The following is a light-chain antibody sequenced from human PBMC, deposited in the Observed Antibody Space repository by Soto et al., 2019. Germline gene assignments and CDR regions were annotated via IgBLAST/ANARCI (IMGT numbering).Light chain of an antibody. Sequence: EIQVAQSPPTLAASVADGFTITCRASQTISTWMAWYQQKPGKAPKLLVYDASTLQSGVPSRFSGSGSGTDFTVTISSLRPDDFATYYCQQTYSVPGSFGGGTQGGYQ. CDR2: DAS. CDR3: QQTYSVPGS. V-gene: IGKV1-5*01. CDR1: QTISTW. J-gene: IGKJ4*01.